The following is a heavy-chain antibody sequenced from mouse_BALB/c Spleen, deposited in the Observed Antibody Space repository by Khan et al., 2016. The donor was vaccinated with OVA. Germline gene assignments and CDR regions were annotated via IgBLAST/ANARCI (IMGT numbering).Heavy chain of an antibody. Sequence: EVQLVESGPGLVKPSQSLSLTCTVTGYSITSDYAWNWIRQFPGNKLKWMGYINYSGSTNYNPALKSRISITRDTSKNQFFLQLNSVTTADTATYYCARDGSRYNYAMDYWGQGTSVTVSS. J-gene: IGHJ4*01. CDR1: GYSITSDYA. D-gene: IGHD2-3*01. V-gene: IGHV3-2*02. CDR3: ARDGSRYNYAMDY. CDR2: INYSGST.